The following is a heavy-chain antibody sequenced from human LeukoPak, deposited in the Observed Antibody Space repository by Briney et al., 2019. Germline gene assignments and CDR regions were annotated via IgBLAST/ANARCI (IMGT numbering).Heavy chain of an antibody. CDR3: GRELSRPSRVGGVDY. V-gene: IGHV3-30*02. Sequence: GGSLRLSCAASGFTFRSYGIHWVRQAPGKGLDWVSFIQNDGSNKEYSDSVKGRFTVSRDNSKNTVYLEMNSLRAEDTAIYYCGRELSRPSRVGGVDYRGQGTLVTLSS. CDR1: GFTFRSYG. J-gene: IGHJ4*02. D-gene: IGHD3-16*01. CDR2: IQNDGSNK.